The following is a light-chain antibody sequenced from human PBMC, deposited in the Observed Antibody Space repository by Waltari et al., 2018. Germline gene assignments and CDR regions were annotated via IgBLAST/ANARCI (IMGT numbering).Light chain of an antibody. J-gene: IGKJ2*01. CDR2: VAS. Sequence: RASPRLTKNYVAWYQQKPGQAPRLLIYVASSRAAGIPDRFSGSGSGTDFTLTISRLEPEDFAVYYCQQYGSSVLYTFGQGTKLEIK. V-gene: IGKV3-20*01. CDR3: QQYGSSVLYT. CDR1: PRLTKNY.